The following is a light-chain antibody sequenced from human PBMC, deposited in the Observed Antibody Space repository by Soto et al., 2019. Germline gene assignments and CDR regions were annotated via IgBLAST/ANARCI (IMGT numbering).Light chain of an antibody. CDR3: QETSFTPLP. CDR1: QDIAIY. Sequence: QSARTPSAQFSSVAVSLNNNFLASQDIAIYLAWYQQKPGEAPKLLIYAASTLYGGVPSRFSGSGSGTDFALTIIILQAEDVIPDYSQETSFTPLPFGGVTKLDNK. J-gene: IGKJ4*01. CDR2: AAS. V-gene: IGKV1-9*01.